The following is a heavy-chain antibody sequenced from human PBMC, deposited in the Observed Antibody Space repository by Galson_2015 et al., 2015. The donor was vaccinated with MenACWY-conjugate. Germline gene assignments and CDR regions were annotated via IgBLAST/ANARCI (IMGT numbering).Heavy chain of an antibody. Sequence: SVKVSCKASGYTFTSYGISWVRQAPGQGLEWMQWISAYNGNTNYAQKLQGRVTMTTDTSTSTAYMELRSLRSDDTAVYYCARESRPRGYSYGYASDYWGQGTLVTVSS. CDR2: ISAYNGNT. CDR1: GYTFTSYG. CDR3: ARESRPRGYSYGYASDY. J-gene: IGHJ4*02. D-gene: IGHD5-18*01. V-gene: IGHV1-18*01.